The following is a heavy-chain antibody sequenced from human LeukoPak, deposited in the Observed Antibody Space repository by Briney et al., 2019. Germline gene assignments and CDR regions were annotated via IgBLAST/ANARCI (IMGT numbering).Heavy chain of an antibody. D-gene: IGHD6-13*01. CDR3: ARDPPLITAAGSRYFQH. CDR1: GFTFSNNW. J-gene: IGHJ1*01. Sequence: GGSLRLSCAASGFTFSNNWMSWVRQAPGKGLEWVANIKQDGSEKYYVDSVKGRFTISRDNAKNSLYLQMNSLRAEDTAVYYCARDPPLITAAGSRYFQHWGQGTLVTVSS. CDR2: IKQDGSEK. V-gene: IGHV3-7*01.